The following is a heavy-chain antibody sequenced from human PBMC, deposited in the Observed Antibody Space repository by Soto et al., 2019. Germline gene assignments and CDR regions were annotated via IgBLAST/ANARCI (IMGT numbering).Heavy chain of an antibody. CDR2: IYYSGST. D-gene: IGHD3-10*01. V-gene: IGHV4-59*01. J-gene: IGHJ5*02. CDR1: GDSINTYY. Sequence: SETLSLTCTVSGDSINTYYWSWIRQPPGKGLEWIGYIYYSGSTNYNPSLKSRVTISVDTSKNQFSLNLSSVTAADTAVYYCARAIPYVSGSYSGSQFDPWGQGTLVTVSS. CDR3: ARAIPYVSGSYSGSQFDP.